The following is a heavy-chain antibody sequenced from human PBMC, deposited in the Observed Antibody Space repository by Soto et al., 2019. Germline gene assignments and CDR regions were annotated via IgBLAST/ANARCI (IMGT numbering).Heavy chain of an antibody. CDR3: ARGPTITGTIYWFDP. V-gene: IGHV4-30-2*01. Sequence: PSETLSLTCAVSGGSISSGGYSWSWIRQPPGKGLEWIGYIYHSGSTYYNPSLKSRVTISVDRSKNQFSLRLSSVTAADTAVYYCARGPTITGTIYWFDPWGQGTLVTVSS. J-gene: IGHJ5*02. D-gene: IGHD1-7*01. CDR1: GGSISSGGYS. CDR2: IYHSGST.